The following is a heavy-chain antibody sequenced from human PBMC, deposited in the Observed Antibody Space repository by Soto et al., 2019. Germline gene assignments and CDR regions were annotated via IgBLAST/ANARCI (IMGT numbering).Heavy chain of an antibody. CDR3: ARDIVVVVDATPGGEYYYYGMDV. CDR2: ISAYNGNT. CDR1: GYTFTSYG. V-gene: IGHV1-18*01. J-gene: IGHJ6*02. Sequence: ASVKVSCKASGYTFTSYGISWVRQAPGQGLEWMGWISAYNGNTNYAQRLQGRVTMTTDTSTSTAYMELRSLRSDDTAVYYCARDIVVVVDATPGGEYYYYGMDVWGQGTTVTVSS. D-gene: IGHD2-15*01.